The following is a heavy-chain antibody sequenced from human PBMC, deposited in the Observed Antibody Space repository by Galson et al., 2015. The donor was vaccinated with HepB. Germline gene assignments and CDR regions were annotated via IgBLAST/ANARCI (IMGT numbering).Heavy chain of an antibody. Sequence: SLRLSCAASGFTFSGYTMNWVRQAPGKGLEWVSCITSSSSYKYYADSVKGRFTFSRDNAKNSLYLQMNSLRAEDTAVYYCATNELAVAGVPHYWGQGTLVTVSS. V-gene: IGHV3-21*01. D-gene: IGHD6-19*01. CDR2: ITSSSSYK. CDR1: GFTFSGYT. J-gene: IGHJ4*02. CDR3: ATNELAVAGVPHY.